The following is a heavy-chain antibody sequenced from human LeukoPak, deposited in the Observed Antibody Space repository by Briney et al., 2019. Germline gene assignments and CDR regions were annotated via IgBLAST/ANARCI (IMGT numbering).Heavy chain of an antibody. CDR3: ARGWAAIDY. CDR2: ISRSGDAI. V-gene: IGHV3-48*01. CDR1: GFTFSTYG. D-gene: IGHD5-18*01. J-gene: IGHJ4*02. Sequence: GGSLRLSCAASGFTFSTYGMNWVRQAPGKGLEWVSYISRSGDAIYYAESVKGRFTISRDNARNSLYLQMNSPRAEDTALYYCARGWAAIDYWGQGTLVTVSS.